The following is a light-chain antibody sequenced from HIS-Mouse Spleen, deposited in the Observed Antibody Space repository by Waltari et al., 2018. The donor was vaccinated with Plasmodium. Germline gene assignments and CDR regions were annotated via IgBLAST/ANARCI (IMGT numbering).Light chain of an antibody. Sequence: QLVLTQSPSASASLGASVKLTCTLSSGHSSYAIAWHQQQPEKGPRYLMKLNSDGSHSKGEGIPSRFSGSSSGAERYLTISSLQSEDEADYYCQTWGTGMGVFGGGTKLTVL. CDR1: SGHSSYA. V-gene: IGLV4-69*01. CDR3: QTWGTGMGV. J-gene: IGLJ2*01. CDR2: LNSDGSH.